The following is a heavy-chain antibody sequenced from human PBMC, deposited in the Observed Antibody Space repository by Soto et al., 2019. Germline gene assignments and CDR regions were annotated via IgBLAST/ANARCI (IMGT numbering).Heavy chain of an antibody. Sequence: PSETLSLTCTVSGGSISSYYWSWIRQPPGKGLEWIGYIFYSGSTNYNPSLKSRVTISRDNAKNTLYLQMNSLRAEDTAVYYCARVMTTVTTNAAFDIWGQGTMVTVSS. V-gene: IGHV4-59*12. CDR2: IFYSGST. D-gene: IGHD4-17*01. J-gene: IGHJ3*02. CDR1: GGSISSYY. CDR3: ARVMTTVTTNAAFDI.